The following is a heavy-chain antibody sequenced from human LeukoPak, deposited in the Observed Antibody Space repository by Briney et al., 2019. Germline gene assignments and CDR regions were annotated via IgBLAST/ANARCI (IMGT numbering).Heavy chain of an antibody. D-gene: IGHD6-13*01. CDR2: ISGRGGST. CDR1: GFTFSSYA. Sequence: SGGSLRLSCAASGFTFSSYAMSWVRQAPGKGLEWVSGISGRGGSTFYADSVKGRFTMSRDNSKNTLYLQMNSLRAEDTAVYYCARELTGYSSSWEGFQHWGQGTLVTVSS. V-gene: IGHV3-23*01. J-gene: IGHJ1*01. CDR3: ARELTGYSSSWEGFQH.